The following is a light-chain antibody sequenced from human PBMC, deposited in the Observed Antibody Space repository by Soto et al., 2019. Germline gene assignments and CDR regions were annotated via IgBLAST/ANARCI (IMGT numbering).Light chain of an antibody. CDR3: VLYMGSVV. CDR1: SGSFSTSYY. CDR2: STN. Sequence: QTVVPQEPSFSVSPGGTVTLTCGLSSGSFSTSYYPSWYQQTPGQAPRTLIYSTNTRSSGVPERFSGSILGNKAAVTITGAQADDESDYYCVLYMGSVVFSGGTKLTVL. J-gene: IGLJ2*01. V-gene: IGLV8-61*01.